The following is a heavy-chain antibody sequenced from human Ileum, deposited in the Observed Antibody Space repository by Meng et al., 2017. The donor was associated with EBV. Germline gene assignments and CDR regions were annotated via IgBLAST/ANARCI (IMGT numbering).Heavy chain of an antibody. CDR3: AKNGEKYFEY. J-gene: IGHJ4*02. V-gene: IGHV4-4*01. CDR1: GCSISVINR. Sequence: QVQLHGSGPGLVDPAGPLSLTCAVSGCSISVINRWSGVRQSPEKGLEWIGEMSDSGITHYNPSLKSRVTISADKSNNQFSLKLTSVTSADTAVYFCAKNGEKYFEYWGQGTLVTVSS. CDR2: MSDSGIT.